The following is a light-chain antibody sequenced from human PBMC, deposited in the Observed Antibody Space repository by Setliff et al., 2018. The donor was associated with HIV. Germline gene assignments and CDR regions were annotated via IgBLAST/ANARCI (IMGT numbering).Light chain of an antibody. CDR1: SSDVGGYES. CDR2: DVT. V-gene: IGLV2-23*02. Sequence: SVLAQPASVSGSPGQSITISCTGRSSDVGGYESVSWYQQHPGEVPKLIIYDVTKRPSRVSNRFSGSKSGNTASLTISGLQAEDEADYYCCSFAGSDSWMFGGGTK. CDR3: CSFAGSDSWM. J-gene: IGLJ3*02.